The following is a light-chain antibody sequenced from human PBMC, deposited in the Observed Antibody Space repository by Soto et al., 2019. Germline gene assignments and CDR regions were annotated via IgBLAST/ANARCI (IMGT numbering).Light chain of an antibody. CDR2: SAS. CDR1: QDIGTY. J-gene: IGKJ1*01. V-gene: IGKV1-8*01. Sequence: AIQMTQSPSSLSACAGDRVTITCRASQDIGTYLVWYQQKPGKAPNLLIYSASTLHSGGPSRFSGSGAGTVFTLTISSLQSEDSATYYCQQYFKLRTFGQGTKVEVK. CDR3: QQYFKLRT.